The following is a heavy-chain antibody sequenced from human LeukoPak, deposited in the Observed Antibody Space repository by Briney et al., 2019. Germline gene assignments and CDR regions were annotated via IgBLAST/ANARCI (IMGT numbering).Heavy chain of an antibody. CDR3: AKAYIAAAGRHFDY. CDR1: GFTFSSYT. D-gene: IGHD6-13*01. CDR2: ISGSGDST. V-gene: IGHV3-23*01. J-gene: IGHJ4*02. Sequence: PGGSLRLSCAASGFTFSSYTMSWVRQAPGKGLEWVSGISGSGDSTYYADSVKARFTISRDNSKNTLYLQMNSLRAEDTAVYYCAKAYIAAAGRHFDYWGQGTRVTVSS.